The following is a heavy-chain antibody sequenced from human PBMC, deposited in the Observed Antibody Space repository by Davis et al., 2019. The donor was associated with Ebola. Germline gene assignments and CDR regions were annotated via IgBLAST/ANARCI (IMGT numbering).Heavy chain of an antibody. CDR2: IYYSGST. J-gene: IGHJ4*02. D-gene: IGHD3-22*01. CDR3: ARDPRLDYYDSSFDY. CDR1: GGSISSSSYY. Sequence: PSETLSLTCTVSGGSISSSSYYWGWIRQPPGKGLEWIGSIYYSGSTYYNPSLKSRVTISVDTSKNQFSLKLSSVTAADTAVYYCARDPRLDYYDSSFDYWGQGTLVTVSS. V-gene: IGHV4-39*07.